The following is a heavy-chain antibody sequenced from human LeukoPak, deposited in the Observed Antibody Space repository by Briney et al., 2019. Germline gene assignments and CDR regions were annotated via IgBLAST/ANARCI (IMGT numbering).Heavy chain of an antibody. Sequence: PGGSLRLSCAASGLTFSSHWMTWVRQAPGKGLEWVATIKQDGSVKYYLDSVKGRFTISRDNAKNSLYLQMNSLRVEDTAVYYCARDLPGWLDPWGQGTPVTVSS. CDR3: ARDLPGWLDP. CDR2: IKQDGSVK. V-gene: IGHV3-7*01. J-gene: IGHJ5*02. CDR1: GLTFSSHW.